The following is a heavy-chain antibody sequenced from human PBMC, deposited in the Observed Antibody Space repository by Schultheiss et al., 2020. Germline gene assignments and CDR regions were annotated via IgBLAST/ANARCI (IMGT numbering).Heavy chain of an antibody. CDR2: INQEGSGR. CDR3: VRDVD. J-gene: IGHJ4*02. V-gene: IGHV3-7*01. CDR1: GFTFRNSW. Sequence: GGSLRLSCAASGFTFRNSWMSWVRQAPGKGPEWVANINQEGSGRNYVDSVQGRFAISRDNTKNSLYLEMNSLRVEDTAVYYCVRDVDWGQGTLITVSS.